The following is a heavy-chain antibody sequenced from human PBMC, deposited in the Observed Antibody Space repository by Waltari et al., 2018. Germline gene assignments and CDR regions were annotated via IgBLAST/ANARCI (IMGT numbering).Heavy chain of an antibody. CDR1: GFNFSSYS. Sequence: EVQLVESGGGLVKPGGSLRLSCAASGFNFSSYSMNWVRQAPGKGLEWVSSISSSSSYIYYADSVKGRFTISRDNAKNSLYLQMNSLRAEDTAVYYCARDIAARASFDLWGRGTLVTVSS. D-gene: IGHD6-6*01. CDR3: ARDIAARASFDL. CDR2: ISSSSSYI. J-gene: IGHJ2*01. V-gene: IGHV3-21*01.